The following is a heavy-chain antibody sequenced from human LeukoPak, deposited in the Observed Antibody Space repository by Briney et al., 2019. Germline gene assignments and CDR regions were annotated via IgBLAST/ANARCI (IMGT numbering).Heavy chain of an antibody. V-gene: IGHV3-74*01. CDR1: GFTFSSYS. J-gene: IGHJ4*02. CDR2: INSDGSST. CDR3: ASKRWLQSSFDY. Sequence: PGGSLRLSCAASGFTFSSYSMNWVRQAPGKGLEWVSRINSDGSSTSYADSVKGRFTISRDNAKNTVYLQMNSLRAEDTAVYYCASKRWLQSSFDYWGQGTLVTVSS. D-gene: IGHD5-24*01.